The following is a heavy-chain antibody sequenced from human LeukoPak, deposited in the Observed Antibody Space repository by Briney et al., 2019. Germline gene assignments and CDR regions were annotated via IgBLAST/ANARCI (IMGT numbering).Heavy chain of an antibody. CDR1: GFTFSSYA. D-gene: IGHD6-13*01. J-gene: IGHJ4*02. V-gene: IGHV3-30*09. CDR2: ISYGGSNK. Sequence: GGSLRLSCAASGFTFSSYAMHWVRQAPGKGLEWVAVISYGGSNKYYADSVKGRFAISRDNSKNTLYLQMNSLRAEDTAVYYCASLTAAAGLFDYWGQGTLVTVSS. CDR3: ASLTAAAGLFDY.